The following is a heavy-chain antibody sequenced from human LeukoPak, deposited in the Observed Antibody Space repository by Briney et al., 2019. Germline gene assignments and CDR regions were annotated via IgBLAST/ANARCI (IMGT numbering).Heavy chain of an antibody. CDR1: GASINSSPYY. D-gene: IGHD1-1*01. CDR2: IFTTGPV. J-gene: IGHJ5*02. V-gene: IGHV4-61*09. CDR3: AGSWNAERSFDP. Sequence: PSETLSLTCTVSGASINSSPYYWTWIRQPAGKGLEWIGHIFTTGPVSYNPSLRSRVTISRDTSKNEFSLSLNSVTAADTAVYYCAGSWNAERSFDPWGQGTLVTVSS.